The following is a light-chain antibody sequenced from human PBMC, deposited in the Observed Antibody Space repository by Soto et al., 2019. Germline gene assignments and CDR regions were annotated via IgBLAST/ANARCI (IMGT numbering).Light chain of an antibody. CDR1: QSISSN. J-gene: IGKJ4*01. CDR2: RTS. Sequence: EIMLTQSPGTLSLSPGERATLSCRASQSISSNLAWYQQKPGQAPRLLMFRTSSRATGFPARFSGSGSGTEFNLTISSLQSEDFGVYYCQQYNNWPRATFGGGTKVDI. CDR3: QQYNNWPRAT. V-gene: IGKV3-15*01.